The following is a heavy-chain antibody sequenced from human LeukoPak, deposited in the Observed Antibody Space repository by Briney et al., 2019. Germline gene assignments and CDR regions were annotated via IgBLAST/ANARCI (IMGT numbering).Heavy chain of an antibody. CDR1: GGSISSGGYY. V-gene: IGHV4-31*03. CDR2: IYYSGST. D-gene: IGHD1-26*01. J-gene: IGHJ3*02. Sequence: PSQTLSLTCTVSGGSISSGGYYWSWIRQHPGKGLEWIGYIYYSGSTYYNPSLKSRVTISVDTSKNQFSLKLSSVTAADTAVYYCAKANGGSYRIHDAFDIWGQGTMVTVSS. CDR3: AKANGGSYRIHDAFDI.